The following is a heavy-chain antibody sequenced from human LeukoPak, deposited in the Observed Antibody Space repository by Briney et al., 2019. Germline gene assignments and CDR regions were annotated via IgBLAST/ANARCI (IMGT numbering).Heavy chain of an antibody. CDR2: INHSGST. CDR1: GGSFSGYY. Sequence: PSETLSLTCAVYGGSFSGYYWSWIRQPPGKGLEWIGEINHSGSTNYNPSLKSRVTISVDTSKNQFSLKLSSVTAADTAVYYCARVATQTRGDAFDIWGQGTMVTVSS. J-gene: IGHJ3*02. D-gene: IGHD3-10*01. V-gene: IGHV4-34*01. CDR3: ARVATQTRGDAFDI.